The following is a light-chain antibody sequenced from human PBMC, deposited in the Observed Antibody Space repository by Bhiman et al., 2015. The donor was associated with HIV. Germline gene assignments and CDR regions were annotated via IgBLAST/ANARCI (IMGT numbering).Light chain of an antibody. CDR2: DVS. Sequence: QSALTQPPSVSGSPGQSITISCTGTSSDVGGYNYVSWYQHHPGKAPKLMIYDVSNRPSGVSNRFSGSKSGNTASLTISGLQAEDEADYYCSSLTSSLTYVFGTGTNVTVL. J-gene: IGLJ1*01. V-gene: IGLV2-14*03. CDR3: SSLTSSLTYV. CDR1: SSDVGGYNY.